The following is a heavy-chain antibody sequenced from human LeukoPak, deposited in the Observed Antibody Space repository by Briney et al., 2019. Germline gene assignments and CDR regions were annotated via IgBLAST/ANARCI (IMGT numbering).Heavy chain of an antibody. J-gene: IGHJ4*02. Sequence: PGGSLRLSCTASGFTFDNYAMSWVRQAPGKGLEWASAISGSGASTYYADSVKGRFTISRDNSKNTLYLQMNSLTAEDTAVYYCAKDSGWLLPLDYWGQGTLVTVSS. CDR1: GFTFDNYA. CDR2: ISGSGAST. CDR3: AKDSGWLLPLDY. V-gene: IGHV3-23*01. D-gene: IGHD3-22*01.